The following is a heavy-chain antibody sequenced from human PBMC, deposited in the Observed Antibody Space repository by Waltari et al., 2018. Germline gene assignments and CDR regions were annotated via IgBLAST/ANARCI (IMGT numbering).Heavy chain of an antibody. D-gene: IGHD5-18*01. CDR2: ISPILGIA. J-gene: IGHJ5*02. V-gene: IGHV1-69*08. CDR1: GGTFSSYT. Sequence: QVQLVQSGAEVKKPGSSVKVSCKASGGTFSSYTISWVRQAPGQGLEWMGRISPILGIANYAQKFQGRVTITADKSTSTAYMELSSLRSEDTAVYYCAREVDTGGWFDPWGQGTLVTVSS. CDR3: AREVDTGGWFDP.